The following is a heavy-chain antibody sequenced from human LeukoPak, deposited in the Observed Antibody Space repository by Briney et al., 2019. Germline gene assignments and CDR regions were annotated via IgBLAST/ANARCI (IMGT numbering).Heavy chain of an antibody. CDR2: IYHSGST. D-gene: IGHD4-23*01. V-gene: IGHV4-59*01. Sequence: SETLSLTCSVSGGSMSSYYWSWIRQSPGKGLEWIGYIYHSGSTDYNSSLKSRVTISEDTSKKQFSLKVSSVTAADTALYYCARGGSYGGYHSYWGQGTLVTVSS. CDR1: GGSMSSYY. J-gene: IGHJ4*02. CDR3: ARGGSYGGYHSY.